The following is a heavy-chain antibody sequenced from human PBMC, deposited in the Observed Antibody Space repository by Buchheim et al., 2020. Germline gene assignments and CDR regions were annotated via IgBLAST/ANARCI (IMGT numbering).Heavy chain of an antibody. Sequence: QVQLQQWGAGLLKPSETLPLTCAVYGGSFSGYYWSGIRQPPGKGLEWIGEINHSGSTNYNPSLKSRVTISVDTSKNQFSLKLSSVTAADTAVYYCAQLGSGSYYTLIDYWGQGTL. J-gene: IGHJ4*02. CDR2: INHSGST. CDR1: GGSFSGYY. CDR3: AQLGSGSYYTLIDY. D-gene: IGHD3-10*01. V-gene: IGHV4-34*01.